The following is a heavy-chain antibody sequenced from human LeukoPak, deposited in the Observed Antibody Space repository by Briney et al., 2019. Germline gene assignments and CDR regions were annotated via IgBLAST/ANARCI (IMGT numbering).Heavy chain of an antibody. CDR1: GGSFSGYY. V-gene: IGHV4-34*01. CDR3: ARLVPAHDAFDI. Sequence: SETLSLTCAVYGGSFSGYYWSWIRQPPGKGLEWIGCIYYSGSTSYNPSLKSRVTISVDTSKNQFSLKLNSVTAADTAVYYCARLVPAHDAFDIWGQGTMVTVSS. D-gene: IGHD2-2*01. J-gene: IGHJ3*02. CDR2: IYYSGST.